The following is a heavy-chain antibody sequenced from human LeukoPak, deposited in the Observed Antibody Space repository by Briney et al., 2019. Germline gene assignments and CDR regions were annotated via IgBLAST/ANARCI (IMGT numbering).Heavy chain of an antibody. D-gene: IGHD6-13*01. CDR3: ARGGSGSWYFDY. CDR1: GFTFSSYG. J-gene: IGHJ4*02. V-gene: IGHV3-30*19. CDR2: IWYDGSNK. Sequence: GRSLRLSCAASGFTFSSYGMHWVRQAPGKGLEWVAVIWYDGSNKYYADSVKGRFTISRDNSKNTLYLQMNSLRAEDTAVYYCARGGSGSWYFDYWGQGALVTVSS.